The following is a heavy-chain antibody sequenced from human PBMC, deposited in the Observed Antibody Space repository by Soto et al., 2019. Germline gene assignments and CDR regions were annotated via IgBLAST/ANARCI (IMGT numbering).Heavy chain of an antibody. CDR3: ATADYDFWSGTQ. CDR1: GASISSGGYF. D-gene: IGHD3-3*01. V-gene: IGHV4-31*03. J-gene: IGHJ4*02. CDR2: IYYSGST. Sequence: QVQLQESGPGLVKPSQTLSLTCTVSGASISSGGYFWTWIRQHPGKGLEWIGFIYYSGSTYYNPSPKSRVTISVNKSKNQCFLKVTSVTAADTAVYFCATADYDFWSGTQWGQGTLVTVSS.